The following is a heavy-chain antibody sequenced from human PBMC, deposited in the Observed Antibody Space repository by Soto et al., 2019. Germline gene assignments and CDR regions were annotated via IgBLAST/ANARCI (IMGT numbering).Heavy chain of an antibody. CDR2: INHSGST. V-gene: IGHV4-30-2*01. J-gene: IGHJ5*02. D-gene: IGHD6-13*01. CDR3: ARHPERIAQVGWFDT. CDR1: DVSISSGGCS. Sequence: LSLTYAVSDVSISSGGCSCIWIRQTPGTGLEWIGEINHSGSTNYNPSLKSRVTISVDTSKNQFSLKLTSVTAADTAVYFCARHPERIAQVGWFDTWGQGTLVTVYS.